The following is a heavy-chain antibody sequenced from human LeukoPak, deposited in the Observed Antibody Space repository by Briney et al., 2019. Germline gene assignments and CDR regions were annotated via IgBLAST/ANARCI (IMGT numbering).Heavy chain of an antibody. D-gene: IGHD6-19*01. J-gene: IGHJ4*02. CDR3: ARLSIAVAGFDY. CDR1: GGSISSYY. Sequence: PSETLSLTCTVSGGSISSYYWSWIRQPPGKGLEWIGYIYYSGSTNYNPSLKSRVTISVDTSKNQFSLKLSSVTAADTAVYYCARLSIAVAGFDYWGQGTLVTVSS. CDR2: IYYSGST. V-gene: IGHV4-59*08.